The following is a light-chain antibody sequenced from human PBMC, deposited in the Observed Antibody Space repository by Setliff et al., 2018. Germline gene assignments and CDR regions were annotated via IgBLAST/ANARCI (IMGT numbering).Light chain of an antibody. CDR3: NSYASDTTEV. CDR2: GVS. V-gene: IGLV2-14*03. CDR1: SSDVGSYDL. Sequence: QAALTQPASVSGSPGQSITISCSGTSSDVGSYDLVSWYQQHPGKAPKIIIYGVSERPSGVSSRFSGSTSGNTAYLTISGLQTEDEAEYYCNSYASDTTEVFGSGTKVTV. J-gene: IGLJ1*01.